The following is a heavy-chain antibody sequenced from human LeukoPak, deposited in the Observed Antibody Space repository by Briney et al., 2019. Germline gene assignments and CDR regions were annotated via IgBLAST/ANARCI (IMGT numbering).Heavy chain of an antibody. V-gene: IGHV3-23*01. Sequence: GGSLRLSCAASGFTFSSYAMSWVRQAPGKGLEWVSAISGSGGSTYYADSVKGRFTISRDNAKNTLYLQMNSLRAEDTAVYYCARGGLSAYCGGDCYTFDYWGQGTLVTVSS. J-gene: IGHJ4*02. CDR3: ARGGLSAYCGGDCYTFDY. CDR2: ISGSGGST. CDR1: GFTFSSYA. D-gene: IGHD2-21*02.